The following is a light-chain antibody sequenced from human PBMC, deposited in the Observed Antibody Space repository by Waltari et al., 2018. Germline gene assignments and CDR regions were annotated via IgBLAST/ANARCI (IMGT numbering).Light chain of an antibody. CDR2: DNN. CDR1: SSNIGHNY. Sequence: HSVLTQPPSVSAAPGQDVTIFCSGSSSNIGHNYVSWYQQVPGTAPKLRMFDNNERPSGIPDRFSGSKSGTSATLDITGLQTGDEAHYYCATWDSSLSGGVFGGGTKVTVL. CDR3: ATWDSSLSGGV. V-gene: IGLV1-51*01. J-gene: IGLJ2*01.